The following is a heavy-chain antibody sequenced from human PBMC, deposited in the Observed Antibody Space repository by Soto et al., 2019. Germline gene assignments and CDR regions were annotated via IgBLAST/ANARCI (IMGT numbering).Heavy chain of an antibody. V-gene: IGHV1-18*01. CDR2: ISPYDGDT. Sequence: ASVKVSCKTSGYTFTNYAINWVRQAPGQGLEWMGWISPYDGDTNYAQKLHGRVTMTTDTSTSTAYMEVRSLGSDDTAVFYCGREAGLMPAALPIDYWGQGTLVTVSS. D-gene: IGHD2-2*02. CDR1: GYTFTNYA. J-gene: IGHJ4*02. CDR3: GREAGLMPAALPIDY.